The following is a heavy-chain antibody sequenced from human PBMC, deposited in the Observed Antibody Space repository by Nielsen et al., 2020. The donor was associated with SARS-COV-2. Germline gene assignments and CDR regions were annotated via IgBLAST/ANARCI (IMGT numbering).Heavy chain of an antibody. J-gene: IGHJ4*02. Sequence: GGSLRLSCAASGFTFDDYAMHWVRQAPGKGLEWVSGISWNSGSIGYADSVKGRFTISRDNAKNSLYLQMNNLRAEDTALYYCAKEAGPSGWYIDYWGQGTLVTVSS. V-gene: IGHV3-9*01. CDR3: AKEAGPSGWYIDY. CDR2: ISWNSGSI. D-gene: IGHD6-19*01. CDR1: GFTFDDYA.